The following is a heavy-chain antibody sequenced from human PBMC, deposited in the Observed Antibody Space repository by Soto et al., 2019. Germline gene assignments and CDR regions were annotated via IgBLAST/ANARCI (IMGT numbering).Heavy chain of an antibody. CDR3: AGLDTAVVKTAGY. J-gene: IGHJ4*02. V-gene: IGHV3-7*01. CDR1: GFTFSNYW. D-gene: IGHD5-18*01. Sequence: EVQLVESGGNLVQPGGSLRLSCVASGFTFSNYWMSWVRQAPGKGLEWVANIRGDGKDIYYVDAEKGRFTISRDNAKNSLYLQMNSLRVEDTAVYYCAGLDTAVVKTAGYWGQGTLVTVSS. CDR2: IRGDGKDI.